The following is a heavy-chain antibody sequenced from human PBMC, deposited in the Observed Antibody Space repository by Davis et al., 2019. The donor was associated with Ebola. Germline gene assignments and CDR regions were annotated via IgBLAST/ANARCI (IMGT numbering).Heavy chain of an antibody. Sequence: GESLKISCAASGFTFSSYGMHWVRQAPGKGLEWVAVIWYDGSNKYYADSVKGRFAISRDNSKNTLYLQMNSLRAEDTAVYYCAREAAAVYFDYWGQGTLVTVSS. D-gene: IGHD6-25*01. V-gene: IGHV3-33*08. CDR3: AREAAAVYFDY. J-gene: IGHJ4*02. CDR2: IWYDGSNK. CDR1: GFTFSSYG.